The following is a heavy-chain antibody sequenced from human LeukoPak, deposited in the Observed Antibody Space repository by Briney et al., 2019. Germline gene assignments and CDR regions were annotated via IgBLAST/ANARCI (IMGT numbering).Heavy chain of an antibody. CDR2: INHYSCDT. CDR1: VYTFTDYY. Sequence: ASVTVSFKSSVYTFTDYYMHWVRQAPGQGLEWMGCINHYSCDTNYARKFHGRVTMPRDTSISTAYMELSRLRSDDTAVYYCARASVVPAAMNAHNWFDPWGQGTLVTVSS. V-gene: IGHV1-2*02. J-gene: IGHJ5*02. CDR3: ARASVVPAAMNAHNWFDP. D-gene: IGHD2-2*01.